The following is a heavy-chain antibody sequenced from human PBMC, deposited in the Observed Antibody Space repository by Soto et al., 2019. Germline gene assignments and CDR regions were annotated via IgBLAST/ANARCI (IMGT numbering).Heavy chain of an antibody. V-gene: IGHV2-5*01. CDR2: LYWNDDR. CDR3: AHSASVPCCYYFDS. D-gene: IGHD1-26*01. Sequence: SGPTLVNPTQTLTLTCTFSGFSLSSIGVAVGWVRQPPGKALEWLALLYWNDDRRYSPSLKSRLTITKDTSKNQVVLTMTNMDPADTATYYCAHSASVPCCYYFDSWGQGTLVTVSS. CDR1: GFSLSSIGVA. J-gene: IGHJ4*02.